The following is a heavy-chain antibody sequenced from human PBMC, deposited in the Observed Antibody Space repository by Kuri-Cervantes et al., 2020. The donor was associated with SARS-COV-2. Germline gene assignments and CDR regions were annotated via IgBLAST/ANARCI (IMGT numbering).Heavy chain of an antibody. CDR2: IYYSGSS. Sequence: SETLSLTCTVSGGSISSGDYHWNWIRQAPGKGLEWIGYIYYSGSSYYNPSLKSRVTISGHTSKNQVSLRLTSATAADTAVYYCGRVSWLQLWHRYSDSWGQGTLVTVSS. D-gene: IGHD5-24*01. CDR3: GRVSWLQLWHRYSDS. V-gene: IGHV4-30-4*08. J-gene: IGHJ4*02. CDR1: GGSISSGDYH.